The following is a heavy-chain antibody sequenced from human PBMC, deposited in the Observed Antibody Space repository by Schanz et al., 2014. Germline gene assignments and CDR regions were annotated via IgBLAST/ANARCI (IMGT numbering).Heavy chain of an antibody. V-gene: IGHV3-23*01. J-gene: IGHJ4*02. CDR1: GFTFSSYA. CDR3: ARGGATRYY. Sequence: EVQLLESGGGLVQPGGSLRLSCAASGFTFSSYAMSWVRQAPGKGLEWVSAISGSGGDTYYADSVKGRFTISRDNAKNSLYLQMNSLRDEDTAVYYCARGGATRYYWGQGTLVTVSS. D-gene: IGHD1-26*01. CDR2: ISGSGGDT.